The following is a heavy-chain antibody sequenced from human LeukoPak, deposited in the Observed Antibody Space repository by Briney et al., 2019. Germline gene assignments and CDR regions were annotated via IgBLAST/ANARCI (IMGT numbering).Heavy chain of an antibody. V-gene: IGHV4-34*01. CDR1: GGSFSGYY. Sequence: SETLSLTCAVYGGSFSGYYWSWIRQPPGKGLEWIGSIYYSGSTYYNPSLKSRVTISVDTSKNQFSLKLSSVTAADTAVYYCALQYSSGWYYFDYWGQGTLVTVSS. D-gene: IGHD6-19*01. J-gene: IGHJ4*02. CDR3: ALQYSSGWYYFDY. CDR2: IYYSGST.